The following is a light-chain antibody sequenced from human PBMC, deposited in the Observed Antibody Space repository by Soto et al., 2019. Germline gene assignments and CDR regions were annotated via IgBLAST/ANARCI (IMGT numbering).Light chain of an antibody. J-gene: IGLJ3*02. CDR1: FSNIGSNA. CDR2: RHN. V-gene: IGLV1-44*01. CDR3: ATWDDRLNGWL. Sequence: QSVLTQPPSASGTPGQRVTISCSGSFSNIGSNAVNWYQQLPGTAPKLLIYRHNQRPSGVPDRFSASKSGTSASLAISGLQSEDEGAYSCATWDDRLNGWLFGGGTKLTVL.